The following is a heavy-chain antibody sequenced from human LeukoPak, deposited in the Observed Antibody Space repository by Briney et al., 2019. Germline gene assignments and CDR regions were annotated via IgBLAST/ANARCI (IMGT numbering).Heavy chain of an antibody. D-gene: IGHD2-2*01. Sequence: TGGSLRLSCAASGFTFSTYEMNWVRQAPGRGLEWVSYISSGGSTTYYADSVKGRLTISRDNAKNSLYLQMNNLRGDDTAVYYCARRYCSSTSCTLDHWGQGTQVTVSS. CDR2: ISSGGSTT. J-gene: IGHJ4*02. V-gene: IGHV3-48*03. CDR1: GFTFSTYE. CDR3: ARRYCSSTSCTLDH.